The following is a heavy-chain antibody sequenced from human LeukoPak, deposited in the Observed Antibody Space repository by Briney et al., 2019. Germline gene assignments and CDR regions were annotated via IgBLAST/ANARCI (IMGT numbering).Heavy chain of an antibody. CDR2: IYIDGKT. D-gene: IGHD3-9*01. CDR3: AREGRYDILTGYYPLNN. J-gene: IGHJ4*02. Sequence: GGSLRLSCAASGFTVSTNFMSWVRLAPGKGLECVSVIYIDGKTFYADSVKGRFTISRDNPRNTLYLQMSSLRPEDTAVYYCAREGRYDILTGYYPLNNWGQGARVTVSS. CDR1: GFTVSTNF. V-gene: IGHV3-66*02.